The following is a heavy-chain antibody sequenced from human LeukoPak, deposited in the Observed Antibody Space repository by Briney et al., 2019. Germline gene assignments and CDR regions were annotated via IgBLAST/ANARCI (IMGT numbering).Heavy chain of an antibody. Sequence: PGGSLRLSCAASGFTFSSYSMNWVRQAQGKGLEWVSYISSSSSTIYYADSVKGRFTISRDNAKNSLYLQMNSLRDEDTAVYYCARTFFWSGISAYWGQGTLVTVSS. CDR2: ISSSSSTI. CDR3: ARTFFWSGISAY. J-gene: IGHJ4*02. D-gene: IGHD3-3*01. V-gene: IGHV3-48*02. CDR1: GFTFSSYS.